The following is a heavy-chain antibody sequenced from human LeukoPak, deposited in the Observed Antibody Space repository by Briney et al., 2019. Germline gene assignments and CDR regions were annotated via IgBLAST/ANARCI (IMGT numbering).Heavy chain of an antibody. CDR2: ISVTSTYI. D-gene: IGHD2-21*01. CDR3: ARVVMTTRPLDY. V-gene: IGHV3-21*01. CDR1: GFTVSSNY. Sequence: KSGGSLRLSCAASGFTVSSNYMSWVRQAPGKGLEWVSAISVTSTYIYYADSVKGRFTISRDNAKNSLYLQMNSLRAEDTAVHYCARVVMTTRPLDYWGQGTLVTVSS. J-gene: IGHJ4*02.